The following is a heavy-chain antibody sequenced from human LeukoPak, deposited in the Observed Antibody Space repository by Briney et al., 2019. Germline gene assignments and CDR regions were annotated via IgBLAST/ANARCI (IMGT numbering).Heavy chain of an antibody. CDR1: GDSVSTNSAA. D-gene: IGHD6-13*01. J-gene: IGHJ5*02. Sequence: SQTLSLTCAISGDSVSTNSAAWNWIRQSPSRGLEWLGRTYYRSKWSNDYALSVKSRIIINPDTSKNQFSLKLSSVTAADTAVYYCARDLSSSWFNWFDPWGQGTLVTVSS. V-gene: IGHV6-1*01. CDR3: ARDLSSSWFNWFDP. CDR2: TYYRSKWSN.